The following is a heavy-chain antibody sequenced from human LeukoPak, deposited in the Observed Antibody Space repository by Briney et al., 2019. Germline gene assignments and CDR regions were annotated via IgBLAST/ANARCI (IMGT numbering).Heavy chain of an antibody. J-gene: IGHJ4*02. D-gene: IGHD5-24*01. Sequence: SETLSLTCTVSGGSISSYYWCWVRQPPGMGLEWIGYIYYSGSTYYNPSLKSRVSISQDTSKKQVSLKVRSVTAADTAVYYCARVTDGYPGYFDYWGQGTLVTVSS. CDR2: IYYSGST. CDR1: GGSISSYY. CDR3: ARVTDGYPGYFDY. V-gene: IGHV4-59*04.